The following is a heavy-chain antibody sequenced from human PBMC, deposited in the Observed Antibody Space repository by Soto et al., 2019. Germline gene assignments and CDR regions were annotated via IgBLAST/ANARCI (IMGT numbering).Heavy chain of an antibody. CDR2: ISSRSDI. CDR3: AREYTAWPLAYGLDV. J-gene: IGHJ6*02. D-gene: IGHD2-2*02. Sequence: GGSLRLSSERSGFTFSTYSIDWVRQAPGKGLEWVSSISSRSDIYYADSVKGRFTISRDNAKNSVSLQMNSLRAEDTAVYYCAREYTAWPLAYGLDVWGQGTTVTVSS. CDR1: GFTFSTYS. V-gene: IGHV3-21*01.